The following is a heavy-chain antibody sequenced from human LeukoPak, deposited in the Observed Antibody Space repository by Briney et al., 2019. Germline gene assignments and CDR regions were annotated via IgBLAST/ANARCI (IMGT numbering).Heavy chain of an antibody. CDR2: ISTNGGST. D-gene: IGHD3-16*01. CDR1: GFTFSTYA. CDR3: ARARATYVYYFDF. Sequence: GGSLRLSCAASGFTFSTYAMYWVRQAPGKGLGYVSGISTNGGSTYYANSVKGRFTISRDNSKNTLYLQMGSLRAEDMAVYYCARARATYVYYFDFWGQGTLVTFSS. V-gene: IGHV3-64*01. J-gene: IGHJ4*01.